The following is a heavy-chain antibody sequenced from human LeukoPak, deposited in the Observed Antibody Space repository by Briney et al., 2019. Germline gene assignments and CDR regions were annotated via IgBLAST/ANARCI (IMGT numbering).Heavy chain of an antibody. CDR3: ARRLTQYNCFDP. CDR1: GDSVSSNSVT. D-gene: IGHD2-21*02. V-gene: IGHV6-1*01. CDR2: TYYRSTWYN. J-gene: IGHJ5*02. Sequence: SQTLSLTCAISGDSVSSNSVTWNWIRQSPSRGLEWLGRTYYRSTWYNDYAVSVRGRITVNPDTSKNQFSLHLNSVTPEDTAVYYCARRLTQYNCFDPWGQGILVAVSS.